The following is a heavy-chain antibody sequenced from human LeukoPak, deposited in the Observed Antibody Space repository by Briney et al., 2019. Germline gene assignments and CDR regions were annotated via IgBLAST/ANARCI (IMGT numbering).Heavy chain of an antibody. CDR1: GYIFISYY. D-gene: IGHD3-9*01. J-gene: IGHJ4*02. CDR2: VHPNDGST. Sequence: ASVKVSCKASGYIFISYYMHWVRQAPGQGLEWMGLVHPNDGSTRYAQKFQGRVIMTRDTSTTTVYMELSSLTSEDTAIYYCARPSRDYDILTGYLYYWGQGTLVTVSS. V-gene: IGHV1-46*01. CDR3: ARPSRDYDILTGYLYY.